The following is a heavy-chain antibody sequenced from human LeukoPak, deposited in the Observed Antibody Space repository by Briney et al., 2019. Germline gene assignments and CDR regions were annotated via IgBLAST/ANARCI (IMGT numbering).Heavy chain of an antibody. J-gene: IGHJ4*02. CDR2: IYYSGST. CDR1: GGSISSGDYY. V-gene: IGHV4-30-4*01. CDR3: ARGKIGYGDFFDY. D-gene: IGHD4-17*01. Sequence: SQTLSLTCTVSGGSISSGDYYWSWIRQPPGKGLEWIGYIYYSGSTYYNPSLKSRVTISVDTSKNQSSLKLSSVTAADTAVYYCARGKIGYGDFFDYWGQGTLVTVSS.